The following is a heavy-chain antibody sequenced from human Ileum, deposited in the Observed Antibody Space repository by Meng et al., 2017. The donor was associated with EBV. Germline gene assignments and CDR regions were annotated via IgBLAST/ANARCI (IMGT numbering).Heavy chain of an antibody. CDR1: GGSISTSSYF. CDR3: AKEQDDGDRGIHRIDS. CDR2: IHYNGGT. Sequence: PQRAEPGHGLVTPSGTSSLTCTVAGGSISTSSYFWGWNRQTPGKGLEWIGSIHYNGGTAYNPSLQSRVTMSVDTSKNQFSLRLTSVTAADTAVYYCAKEQDDGDRGIHRIDSWGQGTLVTVSS. D-gene: IGHD5-18*01. V-gene: IGHV4-39*07. J-gene: IGHJ5*01.